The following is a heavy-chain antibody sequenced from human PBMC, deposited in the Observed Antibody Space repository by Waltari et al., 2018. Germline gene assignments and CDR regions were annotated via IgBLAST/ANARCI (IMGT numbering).Heavy chain of an antibody. D-gene: IGHD3-10*01. V-gene: IGHV6-1*01. CDR3: ASGRDSAFDI. J-gene: IGHJ3*02. CDR1: GDSVSRYGAA. Sequence: QVQLQQSGPGLVKPSQTLSLTCAISGDSVSRYGAAWNWIRQSPSRGLELLGRAYYRSKWSNDYAVSVKSRITINPDTSKNQFSLQLHSVTPDDTAVYYCASGRDSAFDIWGQGTIVTVSS. CDR2: AYYRSKWSN.